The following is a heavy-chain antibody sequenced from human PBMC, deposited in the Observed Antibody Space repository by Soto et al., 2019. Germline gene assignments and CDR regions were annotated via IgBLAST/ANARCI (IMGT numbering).Heavy chain of an antibody. V-gene: IGHV4-31*03. CDR2: IYYSGST. J-gene: IGHJ6*02. D-gene: IGHD2-2*01. CDR3: ARVGYCSSTSCPPWVWNYYGMDV. Sequence: VSLTCTVSGGSISSGGYYWSWIRQHPGKGLEWIGYIYYSGSTYYNPSLKSRVTISVDTSKNQFSLKLSSVTAADTAVYYCARVGYCSSTSCPPWVWNYYGMDVWGQGNTVTV. CDR1: GGSISSGGYY.